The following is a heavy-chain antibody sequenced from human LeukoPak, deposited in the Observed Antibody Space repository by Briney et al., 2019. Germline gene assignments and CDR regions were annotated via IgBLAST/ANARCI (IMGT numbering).Heavy chain of an antibody. CDR3: AGGKRLGGYSYYFDY. J-gene: IGHJ4*02. CDR2: INPNSGDT. V-gene: IGHV1-2*02. CDR1: GYTFICYF. D-gene: IGHD2-21*01. Sequence: ASVKVSCKASGYTFICYFMHWVRQAPGQGLEWMGWINPNSGDTNYAQKFQGRVTMTRDTSISTAYMELSRLRSDDTAVYFCAGGKRLGGYSYYFDYWGQGTLVTVSS.